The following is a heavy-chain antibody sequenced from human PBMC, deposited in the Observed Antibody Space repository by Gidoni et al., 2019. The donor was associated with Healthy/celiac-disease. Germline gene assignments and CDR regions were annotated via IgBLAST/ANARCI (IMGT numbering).Heavy chain of an antibody. CDR3: AESVVPAAGDYGMDV. D-gene: IGHD2-2*01. J-gene: IGHJ6*02. Sequence: VQLLVSAAGLVEPAGSLRLSCAASRFTFSSYAMSWVRQAPGKGLEWVSAISGSGGSTYYADSVKGRFTISRDNSKNTLYLQMNSLRAEDTAVYYCAESVVPAAGDYGMDVWGQGTTVTVSS. CDR1: RFTFSSYA. CDR2: ISGSGGST. V-gene: IGHV3-23*01.